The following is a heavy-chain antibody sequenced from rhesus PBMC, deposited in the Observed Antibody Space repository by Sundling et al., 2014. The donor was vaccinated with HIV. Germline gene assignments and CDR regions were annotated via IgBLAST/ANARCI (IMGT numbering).Heavy chain of an antibody. CDR3: ARHRGSCTSSTCYVLDFEF. D-gene: IGHD2-2*01. J-gene: IGHJ1*01. Sequence: QVQLQESGPGLVKPSETLSLTCAVSNGSFSGDYWGWIRQPPGKGLQWIGFISATGGTTDYNPSLRSRVSIFMDTSKRQFSLNLTSVTAADTAVYYCARHRGSCTSSTCYVLDFEFWGQGALVNRLL. CDR1: NGSFSGDY. CDR2: ISATGGTT. V-gene: IGHV4-160*01.